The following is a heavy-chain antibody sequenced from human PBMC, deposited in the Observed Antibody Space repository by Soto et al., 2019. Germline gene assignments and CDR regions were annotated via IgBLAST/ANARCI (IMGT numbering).Heavy chain of an antibody. CDR1: GFTFSSYS. CDR2: ISSSSSYI. V-gene: IGHV3-21*01. CDR3: ARNPDYYYYGMDX. Sequence: GGSLRLSCAASGFTFSSYSMNWVRQAPGKGLEWVSSISSSSSYIYYADSVKGRFTISRDNSKNSLYLQMNSLRAEDTAVYYCARNPDYYYYGMDXWGQGTTVTVS. J-gene: IGHJ6*02.